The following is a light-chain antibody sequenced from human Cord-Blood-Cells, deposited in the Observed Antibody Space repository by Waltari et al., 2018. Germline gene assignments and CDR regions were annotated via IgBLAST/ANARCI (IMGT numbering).Light chain of an antibody. Sequence: DIQMTQSPSTLSASVGDRVTITCRASQSISSWLAWYQQKPGKAPKLLIYDASSLESVVPSRFSGSGSGTEFTLTISSLQPDDFATYYSQQYNSYSWTFGQETKVEIK. J-gene: IGKJ1*01. V-gene: IGKV1-5*01. CDR1: QSISSW. CDR2: DAS. CDR3: QQYNSYSWT.